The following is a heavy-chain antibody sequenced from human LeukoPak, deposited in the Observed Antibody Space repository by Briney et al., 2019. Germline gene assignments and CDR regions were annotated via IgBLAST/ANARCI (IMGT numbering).Heavy chain of an antibody. CDR2: INAGNGNT. CDR3: ARRRSSDSYYYGMDV. V-gene: IGHV1-3*01. CDR1: GYTFTSYA. J-gene: IGHJ6*02. D-gene: IGHD6-19*01. Sequence: ASVKVSCKASGYTFTSYAMHWVRQAPGQRLEWMGWINAGNGNTKYSQKFQGRVTITRDTSASTAYMELSSLRSEDTAVYYCARRRSSDSYYYGMDVWGQGTTVTVSS.